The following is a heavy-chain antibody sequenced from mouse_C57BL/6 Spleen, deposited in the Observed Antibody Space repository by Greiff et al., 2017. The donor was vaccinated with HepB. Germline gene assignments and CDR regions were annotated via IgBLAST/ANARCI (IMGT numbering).Heavy chain of an antibody. V-gene: IGHV3-6*01. CDR2: ISYDGSN. Sequence: EVQLQESGPGLVKPSQSLSLTCSVPGYSITSGYYWNWIRQFPGNKLEWMGYISYDGSNNYNPSLKNRITITRDTSKNQFFLKLNSVTTEDTATYYCASSHYSNYAMDYWGQGTSVTVSS. J-gene: IGHJ4*01. D-gene: IGHD2-5*01. CDR1: GYSITSGYY. CDR3: ASSHYSNYAMDY.